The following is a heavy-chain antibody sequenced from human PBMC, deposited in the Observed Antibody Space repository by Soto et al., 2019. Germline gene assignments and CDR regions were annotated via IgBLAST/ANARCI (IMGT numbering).Heavy chain of an antibody. CDR1: GYTFTSYY. J-gene: IGHJ3*02. D-gene: IGHD5-12*01. CDR2: INPSGGSA. Sequence: ASVKVSCKASGYTFTSYYMPWVRQAPGQGLEWMGIINPSGGSASYAQKFQGRVTITADKSTSTAYMELSSLRSEDTAVYYCARVYSGYDWHAFDIWGQGTMVTVSS. CDR3: ARVYSGYDWHAFDI. V-gene: IGHV1-46*01.